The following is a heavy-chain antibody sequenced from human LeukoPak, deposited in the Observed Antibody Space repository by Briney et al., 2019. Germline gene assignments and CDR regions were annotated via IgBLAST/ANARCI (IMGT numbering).Heavy chain of an antibody. J-gene: IGHJ3*02. V-gene: IGHV4-59*01. D-gene: IGHD2-2*02. Sequence: SETLSLTCTVSGGSISGYYWSWIRQPPGKGVEWIGYIYYSGSTNYNPSLKSRVTISVDTSKNQFSLKLSSVTAADTAVYYCASNRYCSSTSCYTTLSGDSSGYFAFDIWGQGTMVTVSS. CDR3: ASNRYCSSTSCYTTLSGDSSGYFAFDI. CDR2: IYYSGST. CDR1: GGSISGYY.